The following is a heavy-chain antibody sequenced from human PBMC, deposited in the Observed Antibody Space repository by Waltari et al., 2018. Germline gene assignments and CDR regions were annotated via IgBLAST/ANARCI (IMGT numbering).Heavy chain of an antibody. CDR1: GYTFTGYY. Sequence: QVQLVQSGAEVKKPGASVKVSCKASGYTFTGYYMHWVRQAPGQGLEWRGRINPNSGGTNYAQKFQGRVTMTRDTSISTAYMELSRLRSDDTAVYYCARWPPVVVVAGVDFGPWGQGTLVTVSS. D-gene: IGHD2-15*01. CDR3: ARWPPVVVVAGVDFGP. CDR2: INPNSGGT. V-gene: IGHV1-2*06. J-gene: IGHJ5*02.